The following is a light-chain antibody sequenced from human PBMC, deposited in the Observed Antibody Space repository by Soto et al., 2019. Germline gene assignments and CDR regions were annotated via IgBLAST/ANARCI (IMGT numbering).Light chain of an antibody. J-gene: IGLJ2*01. CDR2: EVS. V-gene: IGLV2-14*01. Sequence: QSALTQPASVSGSPGQSITISCTGTSTDIGSYNYLSWYQHHPGKTPRLIIFEVSNRPSGVSNRFSGSKSGNTASLTISGLQAEDEADYYCSSYTRSILLFGGGTKLTVL. CDR3: SSYTRSILL. CDR1: STDIGSYNY.